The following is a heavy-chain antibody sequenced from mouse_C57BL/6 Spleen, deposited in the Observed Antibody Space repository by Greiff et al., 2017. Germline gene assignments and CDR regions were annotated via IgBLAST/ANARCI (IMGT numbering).Heavy chain of an antibody. CDR1: GYTFTSYW. CDR2: IYPGNSDT. V-gene: IGHV1-5*01. Sequence: VQLQQSGTVLARPGASVKMSCKTSGYTFTSYWMHWVKQRPGQGLEWIGAIYPGNSDTSYNQKFKGKAKLTAVTSASTAYMELSRLTNEDSAVYYCTIEDYYGSSPAWFAYWGQGTLVTVSA. D-gene: IGHD1-1*01. CDR3: TIEDYYGSSPAWFAY. J-gene: IGHJ3*01.